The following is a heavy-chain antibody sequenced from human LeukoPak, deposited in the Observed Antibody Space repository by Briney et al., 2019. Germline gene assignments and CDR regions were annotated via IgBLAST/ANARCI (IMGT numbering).Heavy chain of an antibody. D-gene: IGHD6-19*01. J-gene: IGHJ4*02. Sequence: GGSLRLSCAASGFTFSSYSMNWVRQAPGKGLEWVSSISSSSSYIYYADSVKGRFTISRDNAKKLLYLQMNSLRAEDTAVYYCARRLEAVAGSPFDYWGQGTLVTVSS. CDR3: ARRLEAVAGSPFDY. CDR2: ISSSSSYI. V-gene: IGHV3-21*01. CDR1: GFTFSSYS.